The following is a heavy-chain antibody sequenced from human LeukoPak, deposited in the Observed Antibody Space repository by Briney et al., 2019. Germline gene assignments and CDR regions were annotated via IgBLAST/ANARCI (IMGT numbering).Heavy chain of an antibody. CDR2: IYTSGST. CDR3: ARGRDGWRRFDY. J-gene: IGHJ4*02. D-gene: IGHD5-24*01. V-gene: IGHV4-4*07. Sequence: PSETLSLTCTVSGGSISSYYWSWIRQPPGKGLEWIGRIYTSGSTNYNPSLKSRVTMSVDTSKHQFSLKLSAVTAADTAVYYCARGRDGWRRFDYWGQGTLVSVSS. CDR1: GGSISSYY.